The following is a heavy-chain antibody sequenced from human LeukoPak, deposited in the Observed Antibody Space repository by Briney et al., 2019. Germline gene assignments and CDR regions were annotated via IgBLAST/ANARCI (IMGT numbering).Heavy chain of an antibody. CDR1: GFTFSNYA. D-gene: IGHD3-16*01. J-gene: IGHJ4*02. CDR2: IGSSGGTT. CDR3: AKDLFGDFDH. Sequence: GGSLRLSCAASGFTFSNYAMSWVRQAPGKGLEWVSLIGSSGGTTYYADSVKGRFTISRDNSKNTLYLQMNSLRAEDTAKYYCAKDLFGDFDHWGQGTLVTVSS. V-gene: IGHV3-23*01.